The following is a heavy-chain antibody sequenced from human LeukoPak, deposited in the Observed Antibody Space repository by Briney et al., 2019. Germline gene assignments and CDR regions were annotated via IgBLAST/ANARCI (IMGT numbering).Heavy chain of an antibody. D-gene: IGHD3-3*01. CDR1: GGTFTSYA. V-gene: IGHV1-69*05. J-gene: IGHJ5*02. CDR3: ARRENYDFWFDP. Sequence: GASVTVSCKASGGTFTSYAISWVRQAPGQGLEWMGGIIPIFGTANYAQKFQGRVTITTDESTSTAYMELSSLRSEDTAVYYCARRENYDFWFDPWGQGTLVTVSS. CDR2: IIPIFGTA.